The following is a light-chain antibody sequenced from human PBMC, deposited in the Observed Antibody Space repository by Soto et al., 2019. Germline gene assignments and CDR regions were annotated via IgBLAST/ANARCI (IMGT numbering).Light chain of an antibody. CDR3: TSYTTGSTLV. CDR2: DVS. V-gene: IGLV2-14*03. J-gene: IGLJ1*01. CDR1: SSDVGAYNY. Sequence: QSALTQPASVSGSPGQSITISCTGTSSDVGAYNYVSWYQQHPGKAPKLMIYDVSNRPSGVSNRFSGSKSGNTASLTISGLQADDEADYYCTSYTTGSTLVFGTGTKVTVL.